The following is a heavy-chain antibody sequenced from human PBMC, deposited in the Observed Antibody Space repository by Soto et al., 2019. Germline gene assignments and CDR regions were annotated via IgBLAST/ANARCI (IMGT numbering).Heavy chain of an antibody. D-gene: IGHD2-15*01. CDR3: ARELPIVVVVAVPDAFDI. V-gene: IGHV1-18*01. CDR2: ISAYNGNT. J-gene: IGHJ3*02. CDR1: GYTFTSYG. Sequence: QVQLVQSGAEVKKPGASVKVSCKASGYTFTSYGISWVRQAPGQGLEWMGWISAYNGNTNYAQKLQGRVTMTTDTSTSTGYMELRSLRSDDPAVYYCARELPIVVVVAVPDAFDIWGQGTMVTVSS.